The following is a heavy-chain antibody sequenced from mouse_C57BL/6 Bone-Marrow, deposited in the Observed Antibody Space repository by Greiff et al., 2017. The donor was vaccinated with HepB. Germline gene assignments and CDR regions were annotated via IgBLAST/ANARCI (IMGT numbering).Heavy chain of an antibody. D-gene: IGHD1-1*01. V-gene: IGHV5-6*01. CDR2: ISSGGSYT. CDR3: ARQGLYYGSSHGYFDV. J-gene: IGHJ1*03. CDR1: GFTFSSYG. Sequence: EVMLVESGGDLVKPGGSLKLSCAASGFTFSSYGMSWVRQTPDKRLEWVATISSGGSYTYYPDSVKGRFTISRDNAKNTLYLQMSSLKSEDTAMYYCARQGLYYGSSHGYFDVWGTGTTVTVSS.